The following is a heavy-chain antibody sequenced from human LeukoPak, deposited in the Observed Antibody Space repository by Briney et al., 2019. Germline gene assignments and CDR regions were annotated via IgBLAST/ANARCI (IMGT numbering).Heavy chain of an antibody. Sequence: PSETLSLTCTVSGVSISNYYWNWLRQPPGKGLEWIGYIYYSGTTNYNPSLKSRVTMSLDTSKNQFSLRVTSVTAAETSVYYCARGLGSKSTYCHSWGQGTLVTVSS. V-gene: IGHV4-59*01. CDR2: IYYSGTT. CDR3: ARGLGSKSTYCHS. D-gene: IGHD3-10*01. J-gene: IGHJ4*02. CDR1: GVSISNYY.